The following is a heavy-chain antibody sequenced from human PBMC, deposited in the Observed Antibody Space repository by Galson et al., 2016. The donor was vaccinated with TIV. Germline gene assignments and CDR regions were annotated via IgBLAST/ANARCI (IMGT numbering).Heavy chain of an antibody. V-gene: IGHV3-15*01. D-gene: IGHD1-26*01. CDR1: GFTFTDTW. J-gene: IGHJ6*02. CDR3: TTITAVAGRSWVGAPTNYYFGMDV. Sequence: SLRLSCAASGFTFTDTWMTWVRQAPGQGLEWLGRIKGKGDGGTTDYAAPVKGRFTISRDDSRNTLYLQMNSLKTDDTAVYYCTTITAVAGRSWVGAPTNYYFGMDVWGQGATVTVSS. CDR2: IKGKGDGGTT.